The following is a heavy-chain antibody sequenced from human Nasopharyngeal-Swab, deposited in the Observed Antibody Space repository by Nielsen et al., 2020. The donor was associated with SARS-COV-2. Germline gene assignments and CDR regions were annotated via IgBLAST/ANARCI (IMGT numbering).Heavy chain of an antibody. CDR2: ISYDGSNK. V-gene: IGHV3-30*18. CDR3: AKGGYSGCDPLGMDV. Sequence: WIRQPPGKGLEWVAVISYDGSNKYYADSVKGRFTISRDNSKNTLYLQMNSLRAEDTAVYYCAKGGYSGCDPLGMDVWGQGTTVTVSS. D-gene: IGHD5-12*01. J-gene: IGHJ6*02.